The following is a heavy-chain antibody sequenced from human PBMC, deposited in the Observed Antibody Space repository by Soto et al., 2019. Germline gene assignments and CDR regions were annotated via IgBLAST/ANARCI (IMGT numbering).Heavy chain of an antibody. CDR1: GITFSNYY. CDR3: GRGKYRDAYNTLGY. CDR2: IYTAGPT. Sequence: GTLTLSCAASGITFSNYYMRSVRQAPGSRLQWVSVIYTAGPTYYANSVKGRFTISRDESTNTLYFQMDNSRAEHTATYYSGRGKYRDAYNTLGYWGPGTLVTVSS. V-gene: IGHV3-53*01. D-gene: IGHD6-6*01. J-gene: IGHJ4*01.